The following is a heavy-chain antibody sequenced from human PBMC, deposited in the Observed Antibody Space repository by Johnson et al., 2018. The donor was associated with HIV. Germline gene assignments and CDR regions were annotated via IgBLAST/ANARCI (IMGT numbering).Heavy chain of an antibody. V-gene: IGHV3-30*02. CDR3: AKDRRSFYGGKAADVFDI. J-gene: IGHJ3*02. D-gene: IGHD4-23*01. CDR1: AFAFSSYV. Sequence: QVQLVESGGGVVQPGRSLRLSCAASAFAFSSYVMHWVRQAPGKGLEWVSFIRYDGSNKYYADSVKGRFTISRDNSKNTLYLQMNSLRGEDTAVYYCAKDRRSFYGGKAADVFDIWGQGTMVTVSS. CDR2: IRYDGSNK.